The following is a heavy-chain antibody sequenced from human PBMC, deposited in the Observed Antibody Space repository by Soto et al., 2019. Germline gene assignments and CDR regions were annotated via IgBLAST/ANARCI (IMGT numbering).Heavy chain of an antibody. CDR1: GGTFSSCA. V-gene: IGHV1-69*13. CDR3: ARGGQDCSSTSCYFYYYYGMDV. J-gene: IGHJ6*02. CDR2: IIPIFGTA. D-gene: IGHD2-2*01. Sequence: SVKVSCKASGGTFSSCAISWVRQAPGQGLEWMGGIIPIFGTANYAQKFQGRVTITADESTSTAYMELSSLRSEDTAVYYCARGGQDCSSTSCYFYYYYGMDVWGQGTTVTVSS.